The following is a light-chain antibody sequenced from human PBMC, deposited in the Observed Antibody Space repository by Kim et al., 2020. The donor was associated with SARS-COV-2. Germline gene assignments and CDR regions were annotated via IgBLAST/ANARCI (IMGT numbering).Light chain of an antibody. CDR1: SSNMGSNT. J-gene: IGLJ3*02. V-gene: IGLV1-44*01. Sequence: GRSVTISSSGCSSNMGSNTVNWYQRLAGTAPKLLIYNTKRRPSGVPDRFSGSESGTSASLAISGLQSGDEADYYCAAWDDSLNAWVFGGGTQLTVL. CDR2: NTK. CDR3: AAWDDSLNAWV.